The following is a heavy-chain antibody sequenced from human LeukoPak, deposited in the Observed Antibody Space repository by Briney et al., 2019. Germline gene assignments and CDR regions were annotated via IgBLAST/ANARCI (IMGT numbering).Heavy chain of an antibody. CDR2: IKQDGNEK. CDR3: ARGYSDSSGIDY. V-gene: IGHV3-7*04. CDR1: GFTFSNCW. Sequence: GGSLRLSCAASGFTFSNCWMTWVRQAPGKGLEGVANIKQDGNEKYYVDSAKGRFTVSRDNAKNSLYLQMNSLRAEDTAVYYCARGYSDSSGIDYWGQGTLVTVSS. J-gene: IGHJ4*02. D-gene: IGHD3-22*01.